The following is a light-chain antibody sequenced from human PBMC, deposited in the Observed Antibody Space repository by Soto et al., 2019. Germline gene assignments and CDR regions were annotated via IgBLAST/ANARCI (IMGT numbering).Light chain of an antibody. CDR1: EKISSY. Sequence: DIQMTQSPSSLSASVGDKVTITCRASEKISSYVNWYQQKPGRAPNLLIYAASNLQSGVPSRFRGSGSVTDFTLTISNLQPEDFATYYCQQTYSGITFGGGTKVEI. V-gene: IGKV1-39*01. CDR2: AAS. CDR3: QQTYSGIT. J-gene: IGKJ4*01.